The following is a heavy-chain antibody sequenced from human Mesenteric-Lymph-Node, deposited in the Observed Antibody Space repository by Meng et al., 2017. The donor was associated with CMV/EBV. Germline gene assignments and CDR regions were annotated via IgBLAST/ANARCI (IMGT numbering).Heavy chain of an antibody. V-gene: IGHV3-30*02. CDR2: TRYDETYK. D-gene: IGHD4-11*01. CDR1: GFTFSSYA. CDR3: AKDSHSNSADY. J-gene: IGHJ4*02. Sequence: GGSLRLSCAASGFTFSSYAMHWVRQAPGKGLEWVAYTRYDETYKNYAASVRGRFTISRDNSKNTLYLQMHSLRAEDTAVYYCAKDSHSNSADYWGQGTLVTVSS.